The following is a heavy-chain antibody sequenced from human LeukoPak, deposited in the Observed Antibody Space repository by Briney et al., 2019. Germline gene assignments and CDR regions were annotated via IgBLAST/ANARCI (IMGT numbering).Heavy chain of an antibody. CDR1: GFTFSNYA. CDR3: ARDSTYYYDSGSSGPHYFDN. V-gene: IGHV3-30*01. Sequence: GKSLRLSCAASGFTFSNYAMHWVRQAPGKGLEWVSLISSGGTYEYYADSVKGRFTISRDNSKNTLYLQLNSLRAEDTAVYYCARDSTYYYDSGSSGPHYFDNWGQGTPVTVSS. D-gene: IGHD3-10*01. CDR2: ISSGGTYE. J-gene: IGHJ4*02.